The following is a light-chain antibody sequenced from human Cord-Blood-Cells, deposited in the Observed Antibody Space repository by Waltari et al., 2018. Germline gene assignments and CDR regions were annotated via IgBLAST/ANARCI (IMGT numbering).Light chain of an antibody. CDR1: QSVSSSY. Sequence: EIVLTQSPGTLSLSPGARATLSCSASQSVSSSYLAWYQQKPGQASRLRIYGASSRATGIPDRFSGSGSGTDFTLTISRLEPEECAVYYCQQYGSSPYSVGQGTKLEIK. V-gene: IGKV3-20*01. CDR2: GAS. CDR3: QQYGSSPYS. J-gene: IGKJ2*03.